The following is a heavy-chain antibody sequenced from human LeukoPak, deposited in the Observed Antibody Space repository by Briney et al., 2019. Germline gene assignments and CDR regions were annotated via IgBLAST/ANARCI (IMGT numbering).Heavy chain of an antibody. CDR1: GGSISSSAYH. Sequence: SETLSFTCTVSGGSISSSAYHWRWIRQPPEKRLEWIGSIHIGGSTYYNPSFKSRVTISVDTSKNHFSLKLRSVTAADTAMYYCARLWSTDCSGGSCPHQPNSWGQGTLVTVSS. D-gene: IGHD2-15*01. CDR2: IHIGGST. CDR3: ARLWSTDCSGGSCPHQPNS. V-gene: IGHV4-39*02. J-gene: IGHJ4*02.